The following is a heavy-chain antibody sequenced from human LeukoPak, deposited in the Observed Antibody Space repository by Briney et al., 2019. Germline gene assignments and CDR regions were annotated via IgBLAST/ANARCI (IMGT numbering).Heavy chain of an antibody. CDR3: ARDDWIPGYCSSSSNCLDAFDI. CDR1: GGSMTRYY. J-gene: IGHJ3*02. Sequence: SETLSLTCTVPGGSMTRYYWNWIRQPPGKGLEWIGYIYYTGSTIYNPSLKSRVTISVDTSKNQFSLRLNSVTAADTAVYYCARDDWIPGYCSSSSNCLDAFDIWGQGTMVTVSS. CDR2: IYYTGST. D-gene: IGHD2-2*03. V-gene: IGHV4-59*01.